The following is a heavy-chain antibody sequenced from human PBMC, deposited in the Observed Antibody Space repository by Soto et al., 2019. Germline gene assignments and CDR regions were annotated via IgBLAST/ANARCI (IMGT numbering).Heavy chain of an antibody. J-gene: IGHJ4*02. D-gene: IGHD2-2*01. CDR1: GFTSDDYA. CDR2: ISWNSGSI. Sequence: PGGSLRLSCAASGFTSDDYAMRWVRQAPGKGLEWVSGISWNSGSIGYADSVKGRFTISRDNAKKSLYLQMNSLRAEDTALYYCAKGRHYCSSTSCYGGPIDYWGQGTLVTVSS. CDR3: AKGRHYCSSTSCYGGPIDY. V-gene: IGHV3-9*02.